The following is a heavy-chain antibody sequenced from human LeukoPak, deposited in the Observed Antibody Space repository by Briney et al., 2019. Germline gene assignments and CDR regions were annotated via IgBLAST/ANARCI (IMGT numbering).Heavy chain of an antibody. Sequence: SETLSLTCAVYGGSFSGYYWSWIRQPPGKGLEWIGEINHSGSTNYNPSLKSRVTISVDTSKNQFSLKLSSVTAADTAVYYCARDYYGSGSYSLNWFDPWGQGTLVTVSS. J-gene: IGHJ5*02. CDR2: INHSGST. CDR1: GGSFSGYY. CDR3: ARDYYGSGSYSLNWFDP. D-gene: IGHD3-10*01. V-gene: IGHV4-34*01.